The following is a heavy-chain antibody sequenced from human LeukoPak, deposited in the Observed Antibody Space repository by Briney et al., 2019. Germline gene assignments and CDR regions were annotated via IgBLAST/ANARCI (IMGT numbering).Heavy chain of an antibody. CDR2: INPNSGGT. CDR3: ARDSAAAAPYYYYGMDV. V-gene: IGHV1-2*04. D-gene: IGHD6-13*01. Sequence: ASVKVSCKASGYTFTGYYMHWVRQAPGQGLEWMGWINPNSGGTNYAQKFQGWVTMTRDTSISTAYMELSRLRSDDTAVYYSARDSAAAAPYYYYGMDVWGQGTTVTVSS. CDR1: GYTFTGYY. J-gene: IGHJ6*02.